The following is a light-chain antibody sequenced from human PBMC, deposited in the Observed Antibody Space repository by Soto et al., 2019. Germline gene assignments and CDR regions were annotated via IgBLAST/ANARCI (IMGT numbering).Light chain of an antibody. Sequence: DIVMTQSPFSLPVTPGEPASISCRSSQSLLFTTGNNYLDWYLQKPGQSPQLLIYLGSNRASGVPDRFSGSGSGTDFTLKISRVEAEDVGVYYCMQVLQTPCTFGGGTKVDIK. V-gene: IGKV2-28*01. CDR3: MQVLQTPCT. J-gene: IGKJ4*01. CDR2: LGS. CDR1: QSLLFTTGNNY.